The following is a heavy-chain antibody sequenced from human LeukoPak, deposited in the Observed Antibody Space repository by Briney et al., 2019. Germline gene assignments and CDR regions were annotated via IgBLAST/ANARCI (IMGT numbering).Heavy chain of an antibody. CDR3: ARIVGPYYYDSSGLPPGDY. Sequence: GASVKVSCKASGYTFTSYAMNWVRQAPGQGLEWMGWINTNTGNPTYAQGFTGRFVFSLDTSVSTAYLQISSLKAEDTAVYYCARIVGPYYYDSSGLPPGDYWGQGTLVTVSS. V-gene: IGHV7-4-1*02. CDR1: GYTFTSYA. CDR2: INTNTGNP. J-gene: IGHJ4*02. D-gene: IGHD3-22*01.